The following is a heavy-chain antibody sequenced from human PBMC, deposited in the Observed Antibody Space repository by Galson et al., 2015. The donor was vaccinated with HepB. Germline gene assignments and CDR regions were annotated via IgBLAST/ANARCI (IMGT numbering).Heavy chain of an antibody. Sequence: SLRLSCAASGFTFSNAWMNWVRQAPGKGLEWLANIKQDGSEKYYVDSVKGRFTISRDNAKNSLYLQMNGLRAEDTAVYYCARPTVTTGIDAFDIWGQGTMVTVSS. CDR2: IKQDGSEK. CDR3: ARPTVTTGIDAFDI. CDR1: GFTFSNAW. D-gene: IGHD4-17*01. V-gene: IGHV3-7*03. J-gene: IGHJ3*02.